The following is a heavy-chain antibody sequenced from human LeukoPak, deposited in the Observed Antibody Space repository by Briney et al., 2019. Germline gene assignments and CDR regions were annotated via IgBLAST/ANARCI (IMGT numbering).Heavy chain of an antibody. Sequence: SETLSLASTVSGGSISSYYWSWIRQPPGKGLEWIGYIYYSGSTNHNPSLKSRVTISVDTSKNQFSLKLSSVTAADTAVYYCARGRGYCSSTSCYAYFDYWGQGTLVTVSS. CDR1: GGSISSYY. D-gene: IGHD2-2*01. J-gene: IGHJ4*02. CDR2: IYYSGST. CDR3: ARGRGYCSSTSCYAYFDY. V-gene: IGHV4-59*01.